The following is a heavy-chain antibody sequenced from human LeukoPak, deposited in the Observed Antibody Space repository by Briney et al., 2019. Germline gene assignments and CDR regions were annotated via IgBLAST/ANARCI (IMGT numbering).Heavy chain of an antibody. Sequence: PGGSLRLSCAAAGFTFSCYGRYGGHKARGKGLELVAFIRYDGSTKYYADSVKGRFTISRDNSKNTLYLQMNSLRAEDTAVYYCAKDLSSSWYYFDYWGQGTLVTVSS. J-gene: IGHJ4*02. D-gene: IGHD6-13*01. V-gene: IGHV3-30*02. CDR2: IRYDGSTK. CDR1: GFTFSCYG. CDR3: AKDLSSSWYYFDY.